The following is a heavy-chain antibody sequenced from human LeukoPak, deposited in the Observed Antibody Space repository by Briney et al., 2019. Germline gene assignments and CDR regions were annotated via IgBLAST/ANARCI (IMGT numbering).Heavy chain of an antibody. Sequence: ASVKVSCKASGYTFTSYAMHWVRQAPGQRLEWMGWINAGNGNTKYSQKFQGRVTITRDTSASTAYMELSSLRSEDTAVYYCASQYYYDSSGYYYYGMDVWGQGTTVTVSS. CDR2: INAGNGNT. J-gene: IGHJ6*02. CDR1: GYTFTSYA. CDR3: ASQYYYDSSGYYYYGMDV. V-gene: IGHV1-3*01. D-gene: IGHD3-22*01.